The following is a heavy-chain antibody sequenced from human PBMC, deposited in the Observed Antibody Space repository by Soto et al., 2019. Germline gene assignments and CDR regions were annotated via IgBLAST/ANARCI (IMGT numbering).Heavy chain of an antibody. CDR2: ISYDGSNK. D-gene: IGHD5-12*01. J-gene: IGHJ4*02. V-gene: IGHV3-30*18. CDR1: GFTFSSYG. CDR3: AKDGRDGYNSDY. Sequence: QVQLVESGGGVVQPGRSLRLSCAASGFTFSSYGMHWVRQAPGKGLEWVAVISYDGSNKYYADSVKGRFIISRDNSKNTLYLQMNSLRAEDTAVYYCAKDGRDGYNSDYWGQGTLVTVSS.